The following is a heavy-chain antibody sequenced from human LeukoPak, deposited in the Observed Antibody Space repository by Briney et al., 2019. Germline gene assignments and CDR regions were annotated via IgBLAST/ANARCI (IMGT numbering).Heavy chain of an antibody. D-gene: IGHD1-7*01. CDR1: GFTFNYAW. CDR3: TTDEDWNYARKDV. Sequence: GGSLRLSCEASGFTFNYAWMSWVRQVPGKGLEWVGKTVSEIDGGTTDYATPVKGRFTISRDDSKSTLYLQMNSLKIEDTAVYYCTTDEDWNYARKDVWGQGATVIVSS. V-gene: IGHV3-15*04. CDR2: TVSEIDGGTT. J-gene: IGHJ6*02.